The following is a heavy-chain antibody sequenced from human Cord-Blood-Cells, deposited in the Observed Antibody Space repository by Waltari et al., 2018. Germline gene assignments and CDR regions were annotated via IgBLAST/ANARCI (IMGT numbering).Heavy chain of an antibody. CDR1: GGTLSSYA. CDR2: IIPIFGTA. CDR3: ARDTAAPGLDAFDI. Sequence: QVQLVQSGAEVKKPGSSVKVSCKASGGTLSSYAISGVRQAPGQGLEWMGGIIPIFGTANYAQKFQGRVTITADESTSTAYMELSSLRSEDTAVYYCARDTAAPGLDAFDIWGQGTMVTVSS. V-gene: IGHV1-69*12. J-gene: IGHJ3*02. D-gene: IGHD6-6*01.